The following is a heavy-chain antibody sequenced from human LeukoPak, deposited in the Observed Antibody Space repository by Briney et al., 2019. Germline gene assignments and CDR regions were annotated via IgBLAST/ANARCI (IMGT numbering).Heavy chain of an antibody. J-gene: IGHJ4*02. D-gene: IGHD2-2*01. CDR2: INPNSGGT. CDR1: GYTFTGYY. CDR3: ARDDRYCSSTSCYDY. V-gene: IGHV1-2*02. Sequence: ASVKVSCKASGYTFTGYYMHWVRQAPGQGLEWMGWINPNSGGTNYAQKFQGRVTMTRDTSISTAYMELSRLRSDDTAVYYCARDDRYCSSTSCYDYWGQGTLVTVSS.